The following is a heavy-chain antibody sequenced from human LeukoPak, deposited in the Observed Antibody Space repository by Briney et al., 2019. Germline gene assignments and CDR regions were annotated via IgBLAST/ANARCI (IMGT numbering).Heavy chain of an antibody. Sequence: TGGSLRLSCAASGSTFSSYAMSWVRQAPGKGLEWVAAISGSGGRTYYADSVKGRFTISRDNSKNTLYLQMNSLRAKDTAVYYCAKDPRVWFGDDAFDIWGQGTMVTVSS. J-gene: IGHJ3*02. D-gene: IGHD3-10*01. CDR3: AKDPRVWFGDDAFDI. V-gene: IGHV3-23*01. CDR2: ISGSGGRT. CDR1: GSTFSSYA.